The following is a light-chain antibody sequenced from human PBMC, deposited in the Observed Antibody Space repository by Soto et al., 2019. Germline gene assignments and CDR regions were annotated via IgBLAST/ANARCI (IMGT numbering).Light chain of an antibody. J-gene: IGLJ1*01. CDR1: NSDIGDWNY. Sequence: QSVLTQPASVSGSPGQSITISCTGANSDIGDWNYVSWYQQYPGKAPKVIIYEVNYRPSGVSYRFSGSKSGNTASLTISGLQAEDEAGYYCSSFSSGTTLFVFGGGTKVTVL. CDR3: SSFSSGTTLFV. V-gene: IGLV2-14*01. CDR2: EVN.